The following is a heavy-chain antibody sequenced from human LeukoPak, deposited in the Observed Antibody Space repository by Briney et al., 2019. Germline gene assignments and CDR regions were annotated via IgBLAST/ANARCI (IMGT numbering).Heavy chain of an antibody. V-gene: IGHV3-21*01. CDR3: ARDLSLAAAGTLDY. CDR2: ISSSSSYI. D-gene: IGHD6-13*01. CDR1: GFTFSSYS. J-gene: IGHJ4*02. Sequence: GGSLRLSCAASGFTFSSYSMTWVRQAPGKGLEWVSSISSSSSYIYYADSVKGRFTISRDNAKNSLYLQMNSLRAEDTAVYYCARDLSLAAAGTLDYWGQGTLVTVSS.